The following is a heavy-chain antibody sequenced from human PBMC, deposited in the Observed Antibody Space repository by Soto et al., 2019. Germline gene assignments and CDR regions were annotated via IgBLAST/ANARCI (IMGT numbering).Heavy chain of an antibody. CDR3: ASLVLRYFDWLSDFDY. V-gene: IGHV3-30-3*01. J-gene: IGHJ4*02. Sequence: GGSLRLSCAASGFTFSSYAMHWVRQAPGKGLEWVAVISYDGSNKYYADSVKGRFTISRDNSKNTLYLQMNSLRAEDTAVYYCASLVLRYFDWLSDFDYWGQGT. CDR2: ISYDGSNK. D-gene: IGHD3-9*01. CDR1: GFTFSSYA.